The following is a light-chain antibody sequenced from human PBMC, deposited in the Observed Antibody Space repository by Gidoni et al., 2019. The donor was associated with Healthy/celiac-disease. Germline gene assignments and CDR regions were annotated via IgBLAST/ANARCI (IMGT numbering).Light chain of an antibody. V-gene: IGKV1-33*01. J-gene: IGKJ3*01. Sequence: DIQMTQSPSSLSASVGDRVTITCQASQDISNYLNWYQQKPGKAPKLLIYDASNLETGVPSRFSGSGSGTDFTFTISSLQPEDIATYYCQQYGVTFGPXTKVDIK. CDR1: QDISNY. CDR2: DAS. CDR3: QQYGVT.